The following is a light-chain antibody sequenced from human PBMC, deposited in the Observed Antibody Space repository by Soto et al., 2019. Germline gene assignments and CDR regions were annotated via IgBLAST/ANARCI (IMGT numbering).Light chain of an antibody. CDR3: QQYNTWPLYT. CDR1: QSVRSN. CDR2: GAS. V-gene: IGKV3-15*01. J-gene: IGKJ2*01. Sequence: EIVMTQSPATLSVSPGERATLTCRASQSVRSNVAWYQQKPGQAPRLVIYGASMRAPGIPARFSGSGSGTQFTLTISSLQSEDFALYFCQQYNTWPLYTFGQGTKLAIK.